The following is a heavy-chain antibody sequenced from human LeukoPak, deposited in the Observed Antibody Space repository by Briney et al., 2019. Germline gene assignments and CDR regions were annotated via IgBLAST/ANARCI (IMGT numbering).Heavy chain of an antibody. CDR2: IYYSGST. D-gene: IGHD4-23*01. J-gene: IGHJ3*02. CDR3: ARGGTAVIAPYAFDI. Sequence: TASETLSLTCTVSGGSISSYYWSWIRQPPGKGLEWIGYIYYSGSTNCNPSVKSRVAMSVDTSKKQFSLKLSSLTAADTAVYYCARGGTAVIAPYAFDIWGQGQWSPSLQ. V-gene: IGHV4-59*01. CDR1: GGSISSYY.